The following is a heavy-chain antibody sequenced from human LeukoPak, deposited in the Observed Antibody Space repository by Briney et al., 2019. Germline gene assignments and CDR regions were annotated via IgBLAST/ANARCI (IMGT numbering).Heavy chain of an antibody. Sequence: GGSLRLSCAASGFTFSSYGMHWVRQAPGKGLEWVAFIRYDGSNKYYADSVKGRFTISRDNAKNSLFLQMNSLRVEDTAVYYCYCAVEDYWGQGTLVTVSS. CDR3: YCAVEDY. CDR1: GFTFSSYG. J-gene: IGHJ4*02. V-gene: IGHV3-30*02. CDR2: IRYDGSNK. D-gene: IGHD2-15*01.